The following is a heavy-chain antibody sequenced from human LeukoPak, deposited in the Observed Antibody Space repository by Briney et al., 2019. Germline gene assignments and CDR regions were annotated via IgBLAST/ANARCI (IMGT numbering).Heavy chain of an antibody. CDR2: ISGSGGST. CDR1: GFTFSSYG. D-gene: IGHD4-23*01. Sequence: GGTLRLSCAASGFTFSSYGMSWVRQAPGKGLEWVSAISGSGGSTYYADSVKGRFTISRDNSKNTLHLQMNSLRAEDTAVYYCARRAGGYSHPYDYWGQGTLVTVSS. J-gene: IGHJ4*02. CDR3: ARRAGGYSHPYDY. V-gene: IGHV3-23*01.